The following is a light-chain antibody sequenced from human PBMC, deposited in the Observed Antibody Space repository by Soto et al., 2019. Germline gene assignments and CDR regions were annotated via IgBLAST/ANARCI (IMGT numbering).Light chain of an antibody. CDR2: GAS. J-gene: IGKJ4*01. CDR3: QLYNNWPPLS. Sequence: EIVMTQSPATLSVSPGERATLSCRASQSVTSNLAWYQQKPGQGPTLLIYGASTRATGIPARFSGSGSGTEFTLTISCLQSEDVAVYYCQLYNNWPPLSFGGGTKVEIK. V-gene: IGKV3-15*01. CDR1: QSVTSN.